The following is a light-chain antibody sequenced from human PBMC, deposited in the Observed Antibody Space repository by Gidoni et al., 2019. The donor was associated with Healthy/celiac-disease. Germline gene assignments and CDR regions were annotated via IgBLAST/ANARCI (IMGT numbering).Light chain of an antibody. CDR1: QSISSY. V-gene: IGKV1-39*01. CDR2: AAS. Sequence: IHMTQSPSSLSASVGDRVTITCRASQSISSYLNWYQKKPGKAPKLLIYAASSLQSGVPSRFSGSGSGTDFTLTISSMKPEDCATYYCQQSYSTPRTFGGGTKVEIK. CDR3: QQSYSTPRT. J-gene: IGKJ4*01.